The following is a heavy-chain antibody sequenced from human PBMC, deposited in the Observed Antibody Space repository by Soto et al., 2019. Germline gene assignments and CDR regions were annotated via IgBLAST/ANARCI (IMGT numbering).Heavy chain of an antibody. CDR2: IYYSGST. D-gene: IGHD4-17*01. CDR1: GAPISSGDYY. Sequence: KPAESLSLSCKVSGAPISSGDYYWSRVGQAPGKGLEWIGSIYYSGSTYYNPSLKRRLDISLKVSKNVSSLRLMSVAASDKAVYFYPRVGYGVDKLYYWGQGMPVTVSS. V-gene: IGHV4-30-4*01. J-gene: IGHJ4*02. CDR3: PRVGYGVDKLYY.